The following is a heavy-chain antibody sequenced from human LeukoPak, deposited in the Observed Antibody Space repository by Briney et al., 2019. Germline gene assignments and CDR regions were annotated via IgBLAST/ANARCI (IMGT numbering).Heavy chain of an antibody. CDR1: GFTFSSYG. V-gene: IGHV3-30*18. J-gene: IGHJ4*02. Sequence: PGGSLRLSCAASGFTFSSYGMHWVRQAPGKGLEWVAVISYDGSNKYYADTVKGRFTISRDNSKNTLYLQMNSLRAEDTAVYYCAKSNSGWYSWGYWGQGTLVTVSS. D-gene: IGHD6-19*01. CDR2: ISYDGSNK. CDR3: AKSNSGWYSWGY.